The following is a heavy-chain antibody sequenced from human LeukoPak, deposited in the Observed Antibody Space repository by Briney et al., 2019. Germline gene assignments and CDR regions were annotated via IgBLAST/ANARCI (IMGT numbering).Heavy chain of an antibody. Sequence: GGSLRLSCAASGFTFSRYWMSWVRQAPGKGLEWVANIKQDGSEKYYVDSVKGRFTISSDNAKNSLYLQMNSLRAEDTAVYYCARVFTVTTYAFDIWGQGTMVTVSS. J-gene: IGHJ3*02. D-gene: IGHD4-17*01. CDR1: GFTFSRYW. CDR2: IKQDGSEK. CDR3: ARVFTVTTYAFDI. V-gene: IGHV3-7*01.